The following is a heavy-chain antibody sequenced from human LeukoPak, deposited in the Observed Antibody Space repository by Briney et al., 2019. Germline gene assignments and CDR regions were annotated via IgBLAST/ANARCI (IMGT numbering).Heavy chain of an antibody. V-gene: IGHV1-69*13. J-gene: IGHJ4*02. Sequence: SVKVSCKASGGTFSSYAISWVRQAPGQGFEWMGGIIPIFGTANYAQKFQGRVTITADESTSTAYMELSSLRSEDTAVYYCARGQILDIVVVPAAMDYFDYWGQGTLVTVSS. CDR2: IIPIFGTA. CDR1: GGTFSSYA. D-gene: IGHD2-2*01. CDR3: ARGQILDIVVVPAAMDYFDY.